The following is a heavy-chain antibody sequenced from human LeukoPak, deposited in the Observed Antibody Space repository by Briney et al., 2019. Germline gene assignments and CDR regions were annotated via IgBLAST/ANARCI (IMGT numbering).Heavy chain of an antibody. V-gene: IGHV4-34*01. D-gene: IGHD6-19*01. CDR2: INHSGST. Sequence: SETLSLTCAVYGGSFSGYYWSWIRQPPGKGLEWIGEINHSGSTNYNPSLKSRVTISVDTSKNQFSLKLSSVTAADTAVYYCARGRGKQWLVRRYFDYWGQGTTVTVSS. CDR3: ARGRGKQWLVRRYFDY. J-gene: IGHJ4*03. CDR1: GGSFSGYY.